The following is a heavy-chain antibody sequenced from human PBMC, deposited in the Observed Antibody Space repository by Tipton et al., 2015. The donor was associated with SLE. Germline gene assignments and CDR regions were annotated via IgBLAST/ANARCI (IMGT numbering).Heavy chain of an antibody. D-gene: IGHD6-13*01. CDR2: ISSSGSTI. V-gene: IGHV3-48*03. J-gene: IGHJ6*02. Sequence: SLRLSCAASGFTFSSYEMNWVRQAPGKGLEWVSYISSSGSTIYYADSVKGRFTISRDNAKNSLYLQMNSLRAEDTAVYYCAREVAAAGTWGDYYYGMDVWRQGTTVTVSS. CDR1: GFTFSSYE. CDR3: AREVAAAGTWGDYYYGMDV.